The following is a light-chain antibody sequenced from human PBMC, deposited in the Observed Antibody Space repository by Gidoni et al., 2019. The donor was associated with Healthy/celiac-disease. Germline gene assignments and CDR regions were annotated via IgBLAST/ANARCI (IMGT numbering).Light chain of an antibody. CDR2: LGS. CDR1: QSLLHSNGYNY. Sequence: DIVMTQSPLSLPVTPGEPASISCRSSQSLLHSNGYNYLDWYLQKPGQSPQLLIYLGSNRASGVPDRCSGSGSGTDCTLKISRVEAEDVGVYYCMQALQTPPTFGGGTKVEIK. V-gene: IGKV2-28*01. CDR3: MQALQTPPT. J-gene: IGKJ4*01.